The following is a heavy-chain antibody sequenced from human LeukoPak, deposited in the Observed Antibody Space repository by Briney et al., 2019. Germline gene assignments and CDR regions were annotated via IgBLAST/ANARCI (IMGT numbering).Heavy chain of an antibody. CDR2: ICSSGST. CDR1: GGSISSNTCY. V-gene: IGHV4-39*07. Sequence: PSETPSLTCTVSGGSISSNTCYWGWIRQPPGKGLEWIGTICSSGSTYYNPSLKSRLTISVDTSKNQFSLKLSSVTAADTAIYYCVKDRGSHVTDYWGQGTLVTVSS. D-gene: IGHD1-26*01. J-gene: IGHJ4*02. CDR3: VKDRGSHVTDY.